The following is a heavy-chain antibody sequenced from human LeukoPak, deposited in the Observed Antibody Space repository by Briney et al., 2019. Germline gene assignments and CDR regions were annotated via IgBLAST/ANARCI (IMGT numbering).Heavy chain of an antibody. V-gene: IGHV1-46*01. CDR2: INTSGATT. CDR1: GYXFSRHY. Sequence: KVSCXXSGYXFSRHYIHWVRQAPGQGLEWLGIINTSGATTRYGQNFKGRVTATRDTSTSTVYMEMSSLNSEDTAVYYCARGLESSGWYGMDVWGQGTTIIVSS. CDR3: ARGLESSGWYGMDV. D-gene: IGHD6-19*01. J-gene: IGHJ6*02.